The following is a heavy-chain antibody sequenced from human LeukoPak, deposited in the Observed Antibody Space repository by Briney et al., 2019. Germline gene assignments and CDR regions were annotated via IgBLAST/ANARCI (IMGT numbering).Heavy chain of an antibody. Sequence: SVKVSCKTSGGTFRSYGLNWVRQAPGQGLEWTGGFIPILGTPKYAQNLQGRVTITADESTSTGYMELSSLRYEDTAVYYCARGLYCSSSTSCYDYGMDVWGQGTTVTVSS. CDR3: ARGLYCSSSTSCYDYGMDV. D-gene: IGHD2-2*01. J-gene: IGHJ6*02. CDR1: GGTFRSYG. CDR2: FIPILGTP. V-gene: IGHV1-69*01.